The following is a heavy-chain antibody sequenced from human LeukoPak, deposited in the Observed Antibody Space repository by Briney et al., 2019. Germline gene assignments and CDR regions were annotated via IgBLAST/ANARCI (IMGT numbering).Heavy chain of an antibody. V-gene: IGHV3-20*04. J-gene: IGHJ4*02. CDR2: INWNGGSI. D-gene: IGHD5-18*01. CDR3: ARADKDGYGFFGFDY. CDR1: GFAFDDYG. Sequence: GGSLRLSCAASGFAFDDYGMSWVRQAPGKGLEWVSGINWNGGSIGYADSVKGRFTISRDNAKSSLYLQTNSLRAEDTALYYCARADKDGYGFFGFDYWGQGTLVTVSS.